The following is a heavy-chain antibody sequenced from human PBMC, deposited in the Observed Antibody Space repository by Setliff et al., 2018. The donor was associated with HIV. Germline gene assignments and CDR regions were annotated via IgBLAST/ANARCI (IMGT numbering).Heavy chain of an antibody. D-gene: IGHD6-6*01. CDR2: ISSSSSYI. CDR1: GFTFSSYP. J-gene: IGHJ5*01. Sequence: GGSLRLSCAASGFTFSSYPMNWVRQAPGKGLEWVSSISSSSSYIKYAQTVKGRFTISRDNAKNSLYLQMTSLRAEDTALYFCARDPRTDSSYAWFDSWGQGTLVTVSS. V-gene: IGHV3-21*04. CDR3: ARDPRTDSSYAWFDS.